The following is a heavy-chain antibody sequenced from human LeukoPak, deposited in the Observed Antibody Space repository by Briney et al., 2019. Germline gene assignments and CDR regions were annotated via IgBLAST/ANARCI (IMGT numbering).Heavy chain of an antibody. V-gene: IGHV3-21*01. Sequence: NPGGSLRLSCAAPGFTFSTYSMDWVRQAPGKGLEWVASISTSHRYIYYADSVKGRFTISRDNARNSLYLQMSSLRAEDTAVYYCAREGADDYGAPYLDRWGQGTLVTVSS. J-gene: IGHJ4*02. CDR2: ISTSHRYI. CDR3: AREGADDYGAPYLDR. CDR1: GFTFSTYS. D-gene: IGHD4-17*01.